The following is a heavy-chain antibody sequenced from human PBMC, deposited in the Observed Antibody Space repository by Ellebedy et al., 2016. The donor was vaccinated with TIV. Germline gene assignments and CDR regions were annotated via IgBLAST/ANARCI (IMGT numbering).Heavy chain of an antibody. J-gene: IGHJ4*02. V-gene: IGHV4-34*01. CDR1: GGSFSGYY. CDR2: IAHSGST. Sequence: MPSETLSLTCAVYGGSFSGYYWSWIRQPPGKGLEWIGKIAHSGSTNYNPSLKSRVTISVDTSKNQFSLNLSSVTAADTAVYYCARFVAAHGYDYWGQGTLVTVSS. CDR3: ARFVAAHGYDY. D-gene: IGHD6-25*01.